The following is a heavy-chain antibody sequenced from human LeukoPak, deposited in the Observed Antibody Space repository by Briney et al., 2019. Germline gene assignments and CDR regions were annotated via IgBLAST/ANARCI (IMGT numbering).Heavy chain of an antibody. Sequence: GGSLRLSCVASGFTFSNYWMSWVRQAPGKGLEWVANIQQDGSEKYYVDSVKGRFTISRDNAKNSLYLQMNSLRAEDTAVYYCARNRNDYGDYVYDYWGQGTLVTVSS. CDR3: ARNRNDYGDYVYDY. V-gene: IGHV3-7*01. CDR1: GFTFSNYW. D-gene: IGHD4-17*01. J-gene: IGHJ4*02. CDR2: IQQDGSEK.